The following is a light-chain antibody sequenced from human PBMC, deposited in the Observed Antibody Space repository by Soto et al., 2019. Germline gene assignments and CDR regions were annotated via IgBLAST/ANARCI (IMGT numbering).Light chain of an antibody. V-gene: IGKV1-9*01. Sequence: SGTEREWDTITCQASQGISSYLAWYQQKPGKAPKLLIYAASTLQSGVPSRFSGSGAGTGFTLTTEGLQPVEFASYDCTELDNYPRSFGAGTKVDNK. CDR1: QGISSY. CDR3: TELDNYPRS. J-gene: IGKJ3*01. CDR2: AAS.